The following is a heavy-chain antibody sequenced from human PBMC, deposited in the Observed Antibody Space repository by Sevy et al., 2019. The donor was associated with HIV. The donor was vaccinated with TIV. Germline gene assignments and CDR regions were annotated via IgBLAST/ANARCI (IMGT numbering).Heavy chain of an antibody. CDR2: INSDGSST. CDR3: VREGVGGYSYGFDY. CDR1: GFSFSIYW. Sequence: GGSLRLSCAASGFSFSIYWMHWVRQVPGKGLVWVSRINSDGSSTTYADSVKGRFTFSRDNAKNTLFLQMNSLRVEDTAVYYCVREGVGGYSYGFDYWGQGTPVTVSS. J-gene: IGHJ4*02. D-gene: IGHD5-18*01. V-gene: IGHV3-74*03.